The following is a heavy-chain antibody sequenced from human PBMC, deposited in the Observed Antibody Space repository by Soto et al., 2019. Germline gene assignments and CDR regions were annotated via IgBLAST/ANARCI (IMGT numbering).Heavy chain of an antibody. CDR2: IKGRTGSGTI. CDR1: GFNFGVPFKNVW. Sequence: EVQLLQSGGGVVKPGGSLRLSCAASGFNFGVPFKNVWMEWVRQAPGKVLEWVGRIKGRTGSGTIDYGAPVKGGFTTSRNDSQNSVFLQLPSLSTGDTAVYSCTNQLEVDLSDAVRMAGFWGQGALVTVSS. J-gene: IGHJ4*02. CDR3: TNQLEVDLSDAVRMAGF. D-gene: IGHD1-1*01. V-gene: IGHV3-15*01.